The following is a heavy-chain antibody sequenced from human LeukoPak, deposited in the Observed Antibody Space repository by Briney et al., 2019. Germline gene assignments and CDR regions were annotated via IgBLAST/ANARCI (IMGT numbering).Heavy chain of an antibody. CDR2: ISGSGGST. J-gene: IGHJ4*02. Sequence: PSETLSLTCAVYGGSFSGYYWGWIRQPPGKGLEWVSAISGSGGSTYYADSVKGRFTISRDNSKNTLYLQMNSLRAEDTAVYYCAKGDLVTTTFDYWGQGTLVTVSS. CDR1: GGSFSGYY. D-gene: IGHD2-21*02. V-gene: IGHV3-23*01. CDR3: AKGDLVTTTFDY.